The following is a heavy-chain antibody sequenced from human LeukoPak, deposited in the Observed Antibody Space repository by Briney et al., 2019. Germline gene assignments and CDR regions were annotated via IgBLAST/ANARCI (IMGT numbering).Heavy chain of an antibody. CDR3: ARREGSHYSVDV. Sequence: SETLSLNCTVSGASLSSYYWSWIREVPGTGLEWIGSIYYSGVTNFNPSLKRRIAMSVDTSRNLFSLKVTSVTAADTAVYYCARREGSHYSVDVWGQGTTVTDSS. CDR1: GASLSSYY. D-gene: IGHD5-12*01. J-gene: IGHJ6*02. CDR2: IYYSGVT. V-gene: IGHV4-59*08.